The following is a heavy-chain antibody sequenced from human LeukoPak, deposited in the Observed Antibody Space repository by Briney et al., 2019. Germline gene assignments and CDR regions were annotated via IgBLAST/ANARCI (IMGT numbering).Heavy chain of an antibody. CDR2: MNWNGGST. V-gene: IGHV3-20*04. Sequence: AGGSLRLSWTTSGFTFDDYAMSWVRHAPGKGLEWVSGMNWNGGSTVYADSVKGRFTISRDDAKNSLYLQMNSLRAEDTALYYCARLACSTPSCYAFDIWGQGTMVTVSS. CDR1: GFTFDDYA. CDR3: ARLACSTPSCYAFDI. D-gene: IGHD2-2*01. J-gene: IGHJ3*02.